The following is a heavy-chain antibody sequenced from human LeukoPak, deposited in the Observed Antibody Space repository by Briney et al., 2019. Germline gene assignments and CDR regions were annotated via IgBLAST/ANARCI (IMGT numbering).Heavy chain of an antibody. CDR1: GFTFSSYW. J-gene: IGHJ4*02. D-gene: IGHD6-19*01. V-gene: IGHV3-74*01. CDR2: INGDGRST. CDR3: ARASSSGWYIRDY. Sequence: GGSLRLSCAASGFTFSSYWMHWVRQAPGKGLVWVSRINGDGRSTNYADSVKGRFTISRDNAKNTLYLQMNSLRAEDTAVYYCARASSSGWYIRDYWGQGTLDTVSS.